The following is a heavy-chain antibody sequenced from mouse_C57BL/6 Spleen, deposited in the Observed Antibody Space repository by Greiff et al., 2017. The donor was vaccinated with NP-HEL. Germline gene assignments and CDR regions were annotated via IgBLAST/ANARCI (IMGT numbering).Heavy chain of an antibody. CDR3: ARSLRSYFDY. CDR1: GYAFTNYL. D-gene: IGHD1-1*01. CDR2: INPGSGGT. J-gene: IGHJ2*01. V-gene: IGHV1-54*01. Sequence: VKLMESGAELVRPGTSVKVSCKASGYAFTNYLIEWVKQRPGQGLEWIGVINPGSGGTNYNEKFKGKATLTADKSSSTAYMQLSSLTSEDSAVYFCARSLRSYFDYWGQGTTLTVSS.